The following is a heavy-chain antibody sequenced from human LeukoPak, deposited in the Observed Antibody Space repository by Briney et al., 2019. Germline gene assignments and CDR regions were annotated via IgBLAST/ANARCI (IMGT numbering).Heavy chain of an antibody. V-gene: IGHV4-61*08. J-gene: IGHJ3*01. CDR2: VYYSGSI. Sequence: SETLSLTCNVSGDSINSGGFYWNWIRQPPGKGLEWIGYVYYSGSITYNPSLKSRVTISVDTSKNQFSLRLSSVTAADTAVYYCARHRGDSYAYDAFDVWGQGTMVTVSS. D-gene: IGHD5-12*01. CDR1: GDSINSGGFY. CDR3: ARHRGDSYAYDAFDV.